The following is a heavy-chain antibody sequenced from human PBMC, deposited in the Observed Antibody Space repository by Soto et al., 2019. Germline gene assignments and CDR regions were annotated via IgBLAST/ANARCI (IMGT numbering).Heavy chain of an antibody. CDR2: IIPIFGTA. CDR3: ARDGYNYAVDYYYGMDV. CDR1: RGTFSSHS. V-gene: IGHV1-69*13. J-gene: IGHJ6*02. Sequence: ASVNASSKASRGTFSSHSSSWLRQAPGQGLEWMGGIIPIFGTANYAQKFQGRVTITADESTSTAYMELSSLRSEDTAVYYCARDGYNYAVDYYYGMDVWGQGTTVTVSS. D-gene: IGHD5-12*01.